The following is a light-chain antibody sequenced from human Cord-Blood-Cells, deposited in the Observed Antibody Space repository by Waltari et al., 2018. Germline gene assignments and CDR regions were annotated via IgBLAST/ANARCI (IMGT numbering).Light chain of an antibody. CDR1: QSISSY. CDR2: AAS. Sequence: DIQMTQSPSSLSASVGDRVPITCRASQSISSYLNWDQQKPGKAPNLLIYAASSLQSGVPSRFSGSGSGTDFTLTISSLQPEDFATYYCQQSYSTPYSFGQGTKLEIK. V-gene: IGKV1-39*01. J-gene: IGKJ2*03. CDR3: QQSYSTPYS.